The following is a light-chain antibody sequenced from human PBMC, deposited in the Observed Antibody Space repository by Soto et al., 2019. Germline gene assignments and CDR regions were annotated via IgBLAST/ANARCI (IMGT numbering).Light chain of an antibody. J-gene: IGKJ1*01. CDR2: DVS. CDR1: QSDSSSY. Sequence: EIVLTQSPGTLSLSPGERATLSCRSSQSDSSSYLAWYQQKPGQAPRLLIYDVSSRATGIPDRFSGSGSGTYFTLTISRLEPEDFAVDYCQQYGSSPTFGQGTKVEIK. V-gene: IGKV3-20*01. CDR3: QQYGSSPT.